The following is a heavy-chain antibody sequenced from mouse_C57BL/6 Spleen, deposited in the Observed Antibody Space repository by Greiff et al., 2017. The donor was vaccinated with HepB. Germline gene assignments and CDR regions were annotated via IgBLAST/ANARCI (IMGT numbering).Heavy chain of an antibody. CDR1: GYAFSSYW. D-gene: IGHD1-1*01. J-gene: IGHJ1*03. CDR2: IYPGDGDT. CDR3: AGGGITTVVAHWYFDV. V-gene: IGHV1-80*01. Sequence: VQVVESGAELVKPGASVKISCKASGYAFSSYWMNWVKQRPGKGLEWIGQIYPGDGDTNYNGKFKGKATLTADKSSSTAYMQLSSLTSEDSAVYFCAGGGITTVVAHWYFDVWGTGTTVTVSS.